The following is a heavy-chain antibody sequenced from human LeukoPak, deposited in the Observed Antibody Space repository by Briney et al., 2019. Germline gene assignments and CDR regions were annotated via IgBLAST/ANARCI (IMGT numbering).Heavy chain of an antibody. V-gene: IGHV4-61*01. CDR1: GGSVSSGSYY. J-gene: IGHJ6*02. Sequence: PSETLSLTCTVSGGSVSSGSYYWSWIRQPPGKGLEWIGYIYYSGSTNYNPSLKSRVTISVDTSRNQFSLKLSSVTAAYTAVYYCARVGSRSCGGDCYPEDYYYGMDVWGQGTTVTVSS. CDR3: ARVGSRSCGGDCYPEDYYYGMDV. D-gene: IGHD2-21*02. CDR2: IYYSGST.